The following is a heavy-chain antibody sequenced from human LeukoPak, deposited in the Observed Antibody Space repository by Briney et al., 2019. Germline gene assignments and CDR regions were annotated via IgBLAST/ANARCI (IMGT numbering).Heavy chain of an antibody. V-gene: IGHV3-21*01. Sequence: GGSLRLSCAASGFTFSSYSMNWVRQAPGKGLEWVSSISSSSSYIYYADSVKGRFTISRDNAKNSLYLQMNSLRAEDTAVYYCARDQYDFWSGSHGYYFDYWGQGTLVTVSS. J-gene: IGHJ4*02. D-gene: IGHD3-3*01. CDR1: GFTFSSYS. CDR2: ISSSSSYI. CDR3: ARDQYDFWSGSHGYYFDY.